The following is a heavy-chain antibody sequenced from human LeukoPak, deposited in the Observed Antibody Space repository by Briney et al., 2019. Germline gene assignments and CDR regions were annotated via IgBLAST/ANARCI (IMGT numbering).Heavy chain of an antibody. CDR3: LWFGSGGFDY. CDR1: GFSVSFNY. CDR2: IFSGGST. V-gene: IGHV3-53*01. Sequence: GGSLRLSCAASGFSVSFNYMTWVRQAPGKGLEWVSVIFSGGSTYYADSVKGRFTISRDNSKNTLYLQMNSLRAEDTAVYYCLWFGSGGFDYWGRGTLVTVSS. D-gene: IGHD3-10*01. J-gene: IGHJ4*02.